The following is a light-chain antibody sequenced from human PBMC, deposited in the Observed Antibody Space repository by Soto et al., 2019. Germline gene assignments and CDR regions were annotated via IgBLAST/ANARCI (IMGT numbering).Light chain of an antibody. V-gene: IGKV3-15*01. Sequence: EIVMTQSPATLSVSPGERATLSCRASQSISNNLAWYQQKPGQAPRRLMFRTSSRATGFPARFSGSGSGTEFNLTISSLQSEDFAVYYCQQHGTSPRTFGQGTKVDIK. J-gene: IGKJ1*01. CDR2: RTS. CDR3: QQHGTSPRT. CDR1: QSISNN.